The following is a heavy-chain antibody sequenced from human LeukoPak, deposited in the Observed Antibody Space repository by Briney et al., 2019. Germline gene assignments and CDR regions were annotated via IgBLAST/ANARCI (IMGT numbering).Heavy chain of an antibody. Sequence: GGSLRLSCAASGFTFSSYGMHWVRQAPGKGLEWVAVISYDGSNKHYADSVKGRFTISRDNSKNTLYLQMNSLRAEDTAVYYCAKDRLPYSYYYYGMDVWGQGTTVTVSS. CDR1: GFTFSSYG. CDR3: AKDRLPYSYYYYGMDV. J-gene: IGHJ6*02. CDR2: ISYDGSNK. V-gene: IGHV3-30*18. D-gene: IGHD4-11*01.